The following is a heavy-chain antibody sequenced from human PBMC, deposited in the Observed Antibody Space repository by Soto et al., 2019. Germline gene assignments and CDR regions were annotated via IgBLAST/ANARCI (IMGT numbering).Heavy chain of an antibody. CDR2: INHSGST. CDR3: ARGRRADY. V-gene: IGHV4-34*01. J-gene: IGHJ4*02. CDR1: GGSFSGYY. Sequence: SETLSLTCAVYGGSFSGYYWSWIRQPPGKGLEWIGEINHSGSTNYNPSLKSRVTISVDTSKNQFSLKLSSVTAADTAVYYCARGRRADYWGQGTLVTVSP.